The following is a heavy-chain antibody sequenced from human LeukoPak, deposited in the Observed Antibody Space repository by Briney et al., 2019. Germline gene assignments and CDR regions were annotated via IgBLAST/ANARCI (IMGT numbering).Heavy chain of an antibody. D-gene: IGHD4-17*01. J-gene: IGHJ3*02. CDR1: GFTVSSNF. Sequence: GGSLRLSCEASGFTVSSNFMSWVRQAPGNGLEWVSIIYSDGRTYYADSVKGRFTISRDNSKNTLSLQLNSLRAEDTAVYYCARDSTVTTRLDAFDIWGQGTMVTVSS. CDR3: ARDSTVTTRLDAFDI. CDR2: IYSDGRT. V-gene: IGHV3-53*01.